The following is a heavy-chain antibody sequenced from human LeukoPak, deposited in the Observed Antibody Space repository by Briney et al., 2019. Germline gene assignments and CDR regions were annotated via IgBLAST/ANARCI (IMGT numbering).Heavy chain of an antibody. D-gene: IGHD3-22*01. CDR1: GFTFSSYS. CDR2: ISSSSSTI. CDR3: ARRGYGSSGYTNWFAP. V-gene: IGHV3-48*02. J-gene: IGHJ5*02. Sequence: GGSLRLSCAASGFTFSSYSMNWVRQAPGKGLEWISYISSSSSTIYSADSVKGRFTISRDNAKNSLYLQMNSLRDEDTAVYYCARRGYGSSGYTNWFAPWGQGTLVTVSS.